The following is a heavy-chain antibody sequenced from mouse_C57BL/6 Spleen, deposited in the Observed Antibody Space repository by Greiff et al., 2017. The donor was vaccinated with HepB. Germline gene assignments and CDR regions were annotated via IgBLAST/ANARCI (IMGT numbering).Heavy chain of an antibody. J-gene: IGHJ1*03. D-gene: IGHD4-1*01. CDR2: IYPRSGNT. CDR3: ARETGDWYFDV. V-gene: IGHV1-81*01. Sequence: QVQLKESGAELARPGASVKLSCKASGYTFTSYGISWVKQRTGQGLEWIGEIYPRSGNTYYNEKFKGKATLTADKSSSTAYMELRSLTSDDSAVYFCARETGDWYFDVWGTGTTVTVSS. CDR1: GYTFTSYG.